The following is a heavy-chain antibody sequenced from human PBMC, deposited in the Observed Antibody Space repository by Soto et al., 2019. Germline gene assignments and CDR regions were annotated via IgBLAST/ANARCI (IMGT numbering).Heavy chain of an antibody. CDR2: ISAYNGNT. J-gene: IGHJ5*02. V-gene: IGHV1-18*01. CDR3: ARVLRYFDWLDNWFDP. CDR1: GYTFTSYG. D-gene: IGHD3-9*01. Sequence: GASVKVSCKASGYTFTSYGISWVRQAPGQGLEWMGWISAYNGNTNYAQKLQGRVTMTTDTSTSTAYMELRSLRSDDTAVYYCARVLRYFDWLDNWFDPWGQGTLVTVS.